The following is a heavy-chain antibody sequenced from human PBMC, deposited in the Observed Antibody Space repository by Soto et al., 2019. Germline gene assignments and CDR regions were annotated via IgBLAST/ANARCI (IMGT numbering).Heavy chain of an antibody. CDR2: IYPGDYDT. CDR1: GYSFTSYW. Sequence: GESLKISCKGFGYSFTSYWIGWVRQMPGKGLEYMGIIYPGDYDTRYSPSFRGQVSISVDNSISTAYLQWSSLKASDTAIYYCARGLTSFSNPYYFDYWGQGTLVTVSS. V-gene: IGHV5-51*01. D-gene: IGHD2-21*02. J-gene: IGHJ4*02. CDR3: ARGLTSFSNPYYFDY.